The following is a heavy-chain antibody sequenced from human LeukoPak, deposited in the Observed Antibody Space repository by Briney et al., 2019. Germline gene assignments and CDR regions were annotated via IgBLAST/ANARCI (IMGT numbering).Heavy chain of an antibody. CDR2: IIPIFGTA. CDR3: ARDFVGSGWPFDY. CDR1: GGTFSSYA. D-gene: IGHD6-19*01. J-gene: IGHJ4*02. Sequence: SVKVSCKASGGTFSSYAISWVRQAPGQGLEWMGGIIPIFGTANYAQKFQGRVTITTDESTSTAYMELSSLRSGDTAVYYCARDFVGSGWPFDYWGQGTLVTVSS. V-gene: IGHV1-69*05.